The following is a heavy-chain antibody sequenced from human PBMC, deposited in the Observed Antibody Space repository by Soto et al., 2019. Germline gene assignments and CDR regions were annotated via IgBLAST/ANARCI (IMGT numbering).Heavy chain of an antibody. J-gene: IGHJ4*02. CDR1: GFTFSDYY. CDR2: ISTTGTTT. D-gene: IGHD3-10*01. Sequence: QVQLVESGGGLVKPGGSLRLSCAASGFTFSDYYMSWIRQAPGKGLEWVSYISTTGTTTYYADSVKGRFTISRDNAKNSLYLQMNSLRAEDTVLYYYAREGIGEYYLDFWGQGTLVTVSS. V-gene: IGHV3-11*01. CDR3: AREGIGEYYLDF.